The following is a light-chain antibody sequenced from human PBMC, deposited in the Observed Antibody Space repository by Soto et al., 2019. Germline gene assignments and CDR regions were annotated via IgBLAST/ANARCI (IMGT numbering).Light chain of an antibody. CDR1: SSDVGGYNY. Sequence: QSALTQPASVSGSPGQSITISCTGTSSDVGGYNYVSWYQQHPGKAPKLMIYDVSNRPSGVSNRFSGSKSGNTASLIISGLQAEDEADYYCSSYTSSSTWVFGTGTKLTVL. CDR3: SSYTSSSTWV. V-gene: IGLV2-14*01. CDR2: DVS. J-gene: IGLJ1*01.